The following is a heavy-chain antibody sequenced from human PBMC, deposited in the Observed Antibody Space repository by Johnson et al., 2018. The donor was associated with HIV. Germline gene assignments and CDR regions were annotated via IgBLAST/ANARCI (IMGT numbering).Heavy chain of an antibody. CDR2: ISYDGSNK. V-gene: IGHV3-30-3*01. CDR3: TTGDCGGGSCHAF. D-gene: IGHD2-15*01. CDR1: GFTFSSYA. Sequence: QVQLVESGGGVVQPGRSLRLSCAASGFTFSSYAMHWVRQAPGKGLEWVAVISYDGSNKYYADSVKGRFTISRDNSKNTLYLHMNSLKTEDTGVYYCTTGDCGGGSCHAF. J-gene: IGHJ3*01.